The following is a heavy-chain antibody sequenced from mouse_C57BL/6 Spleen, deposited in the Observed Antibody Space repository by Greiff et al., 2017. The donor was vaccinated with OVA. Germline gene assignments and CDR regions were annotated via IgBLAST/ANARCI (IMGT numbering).Heavy chain of an antibody. CDR3: AIYYDYDVGFAY. D-gene: IGHD2-4*01. Sequence: EVHLVESEGGLVQPGSSMKLSCTASGFTFSDYYMAWVRPVPEKGLEWVANINYDGSSTYYLDSLKSRFIISRDNAKNILYLQMSSLKSEDTATYYCAIYYDYDVGFAYWGQGTLVTVSA. CDR1: GFTFSDYY. J-gene: IGHJ3*01. V-gene: IGHV5-16*01. CDR2: INYDGSST.